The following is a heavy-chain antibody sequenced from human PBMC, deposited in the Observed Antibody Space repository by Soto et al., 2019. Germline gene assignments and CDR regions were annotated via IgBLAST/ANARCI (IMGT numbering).Heavy chain of an antibody. J-gene: IGHJ5*02. CDR3: ARQRVIPRTPTNWFAP. V-gene: IGHV4-59*08. Sequence: SETLSLTCTVSGGSISSYYWIWIRQPPGKGLEWIGYIYYNGSTYYNPSLKSRVTLSVDTSKNQFSLKLTSVTASDTALYYCARQRVIPRTPTNWFAPWGQGTLVTSPQ. D-gene: IGHD2-15*01. CDR2: IYYNGST. CDR1: GGSISSYY.